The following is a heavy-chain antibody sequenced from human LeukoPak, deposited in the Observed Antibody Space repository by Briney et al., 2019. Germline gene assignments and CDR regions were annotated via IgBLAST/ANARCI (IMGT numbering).Heavy chain of an antibody. J-gene: IGHJ4*02. V-gene: IGHV3-48*02. D-gene: IGHD6-19*01. CDR2: ISSSSTI. Sequence: GGSLRLSCAASGFTFSSYSMNWVRQAPGKGLEWVSYISSSSTIYYADSVKGRFTISRDNAKNSLYLQMNSLRDEDTAVYYCAREGYSSGWPTDFDYWGQGTLVTVSS. CDR1: GFTFSSYS. CDR3: AREGYSSGWPTDFDY.